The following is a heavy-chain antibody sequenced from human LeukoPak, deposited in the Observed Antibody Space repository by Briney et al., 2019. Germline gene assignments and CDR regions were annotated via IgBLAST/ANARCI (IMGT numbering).Heavy chain of an antibody. CDR3: ARVVFIDDYVWGSYRYFDY. Sequence: SETLSLTCTVSGGSISSSSYYWGWIRQPPGKGLEWIGSIYYSGSTYYNPSLKSRVTISVDTSKNQFSLKLSSVTAADTAVYYCARVVFIDDYVWGSYRYFDYWGQGTLVTVSS. V-gene: IGHV4-39*07. D-gene: IGHD3-16*02. J-gene: IGHJ4*02. CDR1: GGSISSSSYY. CDR2: IYYSGST.